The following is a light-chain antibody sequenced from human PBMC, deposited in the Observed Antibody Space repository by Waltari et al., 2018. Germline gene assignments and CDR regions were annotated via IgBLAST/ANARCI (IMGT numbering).Light chain of an antibody. CDR1: QSLLNIDGKTY. CDR2: EVS. V-gene: IGKV2D-29*01. J-gene: IGKJ1*01. Sequence: EIVMTQTPLSLSVTPGQPASISCRSSQSLLNIDGKTYLYWYVQKPGQPPQLLIHEVSNRLSGVPDRLSGSGSATDFTLKISRVEAEDVVVYYCMQSTQLPLAFGQGTKVEIK. CDR3: MQSTQLPLA.